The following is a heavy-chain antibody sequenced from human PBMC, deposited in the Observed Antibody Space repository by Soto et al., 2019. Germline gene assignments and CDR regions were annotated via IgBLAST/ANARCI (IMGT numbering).Heavy chain of an antibody. CDR2: INSNGGVT. J-gene: IGHJ4*02. Sequence: GGSLRLSCSASGFTFSSYAMYWVRQAPGKGLEYVSAINSNGGVTYYADSVKGRFTISRDNSKTTLYLQMSSLRAEDTAVYYRVKDQGGYSGYVFDYWGQGTLVTVSS. D-gene: IGHD5-12*01. CDR3: VKDQGGYSGYVFDY. V-gene: IGHV3-64D*06. CDR1: GFTFSSYA.